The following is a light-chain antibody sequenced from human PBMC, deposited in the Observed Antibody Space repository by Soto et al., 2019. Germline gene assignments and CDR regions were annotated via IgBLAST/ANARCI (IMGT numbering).Light chain of an antibody. V-gene: IGKV1-5*01. CDR1: QSISGW. Sequence: DIQMTQSPSTLSASVGDRVTITCRASQSISGWLAWYQQRPGEAPKLLIYDASNLQSGVPSRFSGSGSGTDFTLTISCLQPDDFETYYCQQYNRYSTFGPGTKVDLK. J-gene: IGKJ3*01. CDR2: DAS. CDR3: QQYNRYST.